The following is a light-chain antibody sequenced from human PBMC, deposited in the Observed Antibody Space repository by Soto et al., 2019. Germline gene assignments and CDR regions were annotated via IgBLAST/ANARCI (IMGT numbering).Light chain of an antibody. V-gene: IGKV1-5*03. Sequence: DIQMTQSPSTLSASVGDRVTITCRASQSISSWLAWYLQKPGKAPKLLIYKASTLQDGVPSRFSGSGSGTEFTLTISSLQPDDFAPYYYQQYSSYSPYTCGQGTKLEIK. CDR1: QSISSW. CDR3: QQYSSYSPYT. J-gene: IGKJ2*01. CDR2: KAS.